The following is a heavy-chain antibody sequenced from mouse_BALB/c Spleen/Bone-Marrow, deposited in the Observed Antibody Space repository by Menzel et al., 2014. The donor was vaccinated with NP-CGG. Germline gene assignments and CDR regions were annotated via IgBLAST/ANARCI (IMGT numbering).Heavy chain of an antibody. CDR3: ATYYRYDGAY. V-gene: IGHV2-9*02. Sequence: VMLVESGPGLVAPSQSLSITCTASGFSLXSFGIHWVRQPPGKGLEWLGVIWAGGSANYDSAFMSRLTISKDDSKSQVFLKMSSLQTDDTAMYYCATYYRYDGAYWGQGTLVTVSA. CDR1: GFSLXSFG. CDR2: IWAGGSA. D-gene: IGHD2-14*01. J-gene: IGHJ3*01.